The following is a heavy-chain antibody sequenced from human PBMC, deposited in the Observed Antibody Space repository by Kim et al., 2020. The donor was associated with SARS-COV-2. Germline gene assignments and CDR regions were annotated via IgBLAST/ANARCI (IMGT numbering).Heavy chain of an antibody. V-gene: IGHV4-61*01. CDR2: IYYSGST. D-gene: IGHD3-3*01. J-gene: IGHJ4*02. Sequence: SETLSLTCTVSGGSVSSGSYYWSWIRQPPGKGLEWIGYIYYSGSTNYNPSLKSRVTISVDTSKNQFSLKLSSVTAADTAVYYCARGSHTIFGVVAGQEIDYWGQGTLVTVSS. CDR3: ARGSHTIFGVVAGQEIDY. CDR1: GGSVSSGSYY.